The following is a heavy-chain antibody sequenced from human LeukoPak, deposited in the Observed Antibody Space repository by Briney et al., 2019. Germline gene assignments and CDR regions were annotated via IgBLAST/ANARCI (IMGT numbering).Heavy chain of an antibody. J-gene: IGHJ5*01. D-gene: IGHD2-15*01. V-gene: IGHV1-2*02. Sequence: GASVKVSCKASGYTFTGYYMHWVRQAPGQGLEWMGWINPNSGATNYPQKFQGRVTMTRDTSISTAYMELSRLTSDDTAVYYCARDRLGYCSGGSCYYNWFDPRGQGTLVTVSS. CDR3: ARDRLGYCSGGSCYYNWFDP. CDR2: INPNSGAT. CDR1: GYTFTGYY.